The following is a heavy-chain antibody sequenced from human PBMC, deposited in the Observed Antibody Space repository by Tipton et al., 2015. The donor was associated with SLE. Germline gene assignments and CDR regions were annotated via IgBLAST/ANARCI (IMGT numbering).Heavy chain of an antibody. CDR1: GFTFSTYA. J-gene: IGHJ4*02. V-gene: IGHV3-23*01. D-gene: IGHD2-21*01. Sequence: SLRLSCAASGFTFSTYAMSWFRQAPGKGLEWVSTISGSAVSTYYADSVKGRFTISRDSSKNTLYLQMNNLKAEDTAVYYCAKSRVSHCGSDCLDFWGQGTPVSVSS. CDR2: ISGSAVST. CDR3: AKSRVSHCGSDCLDF.